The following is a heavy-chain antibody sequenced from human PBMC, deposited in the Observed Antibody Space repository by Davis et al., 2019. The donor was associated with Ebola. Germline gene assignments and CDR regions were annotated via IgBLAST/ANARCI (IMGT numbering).Heavy chain of an antibody. D-gene: IGHD6-13*01. J-gene: IGHJ4*02. CDR2: ISWNSGSI. V-gene: IGHV3-9*01. CDR1: GFTFDDYA. CDR3: ARAGRAAAGTFDY. Sequence: PGGSLRLSCAASGFTFDDYAMHWVRQAPGKGLEWVSGISWNSGSIGYADSVKGRFTISRDNAKNSLYLQMNSLRAEDTAVYYCARAGRAAAGTFDYWGQGTLVTVSS.